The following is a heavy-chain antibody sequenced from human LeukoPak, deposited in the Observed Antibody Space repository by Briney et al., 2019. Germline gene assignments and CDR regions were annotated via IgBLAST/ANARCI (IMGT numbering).Heavy chain of an antibody. CDR1: GGSFSGYY. J-gene: IGHJ6*02. D-gene: IGHD6-19*01. CDR2: INHSGST. V-gene: IGHV4-34*01. Sequence: PSETLSLTCAVYGGSFSGYYWSWISQPPGKGLEWIGEINHSGSTNYNPSLKSRVTISVDTSKNQFSLKLSSVTAADTAVYYCARRFDSSGWSAYYYYYYGMDVWGQGTTVTVSS. CDR3: ARRFDSSGWSAYYYYYYGMDV.